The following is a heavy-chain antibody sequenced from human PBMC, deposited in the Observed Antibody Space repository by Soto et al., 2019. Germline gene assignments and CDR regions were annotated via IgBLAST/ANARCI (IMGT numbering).Heavy chain of an antibody. D-gene: IGHD3-10*01. V-gene: IGHV4-34*02. CDR3: ARGYGSGSYWAY. J-gene: IGHJ4*02. CDR2: INHGGST. Sequence: QVQLQQWGAGLLKPSETLSLSCAVYGGSFSAYYWSWIRQPPGKGLEWIGEINHGGSTNYNPSLKSRVTISLDTPKNQFSLKLNSVTAADTAVYYWARGYGSGSYWAYWGQGTLVTVSS. CDR1: GGSFSAYY.